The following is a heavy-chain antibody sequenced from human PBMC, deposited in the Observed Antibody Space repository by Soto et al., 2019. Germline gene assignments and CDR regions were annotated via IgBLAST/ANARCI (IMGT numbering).Heavy chain of an antibody. J-gene: IGHJ6*02. CDR3: ARGPGYCSGGSCYTPFYYYYGMDV. V-gene: IGHV1-18*01. Sequence: QVQLVQSGDEVKKPGASVKVTCKASGDTFTRHGFSWVRQAPGQGLEWMRWISAYNGDTNYAQKLQGRGTMTTDTSTSTAYMELRSLRSDDTAVYYCARGPGYCSGGSCYTPFYYYYGMDVWGQGTTVTVSS. CDR2: ISAYNGDT. CDR1: GDTFTRHG. D-gene: IGHD2-15*01.